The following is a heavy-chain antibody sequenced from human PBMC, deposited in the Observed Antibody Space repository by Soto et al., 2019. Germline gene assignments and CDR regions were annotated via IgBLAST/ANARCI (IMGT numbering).Heavy chain of an antibody. J-gene: IGHJ4*02. CDR3: AKEVVPDY. CDR2: ISGSGGST. CDR1: GFTFSNYG. D-gene: IGHD3-22*01. V-gene: IGHV3-23*01. Sequence: PGGSLRLSCAASGFTFSNYGMVWVRQAPGKGLEWVSAISGSGGSTYYADSVRGRLTISRDNSKSTLYLQMNSLRAEDTAVYYCAKEVVPDYWGQGTLVTVSS.